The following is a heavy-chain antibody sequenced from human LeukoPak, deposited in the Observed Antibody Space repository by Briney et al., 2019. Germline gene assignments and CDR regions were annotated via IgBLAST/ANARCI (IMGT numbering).Heavy chain of an antibody. D-gene: IGHD3-9*01. Sequence: GGSLRLSCAASGFTFDDYAMPWVRQAPGKGLEWVSGISWNSGSIGYADSVKGRFTISRDNAKNSLYLQMNSLRAEDTALYYCAKDTGYDILTGFDYWGQGTLVTVSS. CDR3: AKDTGYDILTGFDY. CDR1: GFTFDDYA. CDR2: ISWNSGSI. J-gene: IGHJ4*02. V-gene: IGHV3-9*01.